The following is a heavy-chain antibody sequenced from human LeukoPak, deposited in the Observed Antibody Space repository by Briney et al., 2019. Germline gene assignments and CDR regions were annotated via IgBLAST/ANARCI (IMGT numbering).Heavy chain of an antibody. J-gene: IGHJ3*02. Sequence: ASVKAACKAAGDTISAYSLNWVRQAPGEGLECIGWMNPNSGNTGYAQKFQGRVTITRSTSISTAYMELSSLRSEDTAVYYCARGLTYYDTLTGYYAPGGRAFDIWGQGTMVTVSS. D-gene: IGHD3-9*01. CDR3: ARGLTYYDTLTGYYAPGGRAFDI. CDR2: MNPNSGNT. V-gene: IGHV1-8*03. CDR1: GDTISAYS.